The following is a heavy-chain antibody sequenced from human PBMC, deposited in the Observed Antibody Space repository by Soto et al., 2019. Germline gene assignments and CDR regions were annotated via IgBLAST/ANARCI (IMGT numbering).Heavy chain of an antibody. Sequence: GGSLRLSCAASGFTFSSYGMHWVRQAPGKGLEWVAVISYDGSNKYYADSVEGRFTISRDNSKNTLYLQMNSLRAEDTAVYYCAKETYYYDSSGYYLNWFDPWGQGTLVTVSS. CDR2: ISYDGSNK. J-gene: IGHJ5*02. CDR3: AKETYYYDSSGYYLNWFDP. CDR1: GFTFSSYG. V-gene: IGHV3-30*18. D-gene: IGHD3-22*01.